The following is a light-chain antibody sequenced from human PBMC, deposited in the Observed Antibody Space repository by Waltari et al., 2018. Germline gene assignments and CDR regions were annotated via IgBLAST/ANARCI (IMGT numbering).Light chain of an antibody. CDR2: AAS. Sequence: DIQMTQSPSSLSASVGDRVTITCRASQSISSYLNWYQQKPGQAPKPLSYAASSLQSGVPSRFSGSGAGTDFTLTISSLQPEDFATYYCQQSYSTPPTFGQGTKLEIK. J-gene: IGKJ2*01. CDR1: QSISSY. CDR3: QQSYSTPPT. V-gene: IGKV1-39*01.